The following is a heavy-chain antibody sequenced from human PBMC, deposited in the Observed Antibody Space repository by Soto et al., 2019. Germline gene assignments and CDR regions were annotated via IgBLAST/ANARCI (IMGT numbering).Heavy chain of an antibody. V-gene: IGHV4-30-4*01. CDR2: ISYSGTT. D-gene: IGHD5-18*01. CDR1: GDSISRDNNY. Sequence: SETLSLTCTVSGDSISRDNNYWSWIRQPPGEGLEWIGFISYSGTTSYSPSLKSRVAISLDTSKNQFSLSLSSVTAADTAVYYCATGRGYSYGLDPWGQGTLVT. J-gene: IGHJ5*02. CDR3: ATGRGYSYGLDP.